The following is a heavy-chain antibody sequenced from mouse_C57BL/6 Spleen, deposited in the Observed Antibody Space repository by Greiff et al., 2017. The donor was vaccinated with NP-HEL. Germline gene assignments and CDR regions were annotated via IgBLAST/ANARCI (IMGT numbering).Heavy chain of an antibody. J-gene: IGHJ3*01. Sequence: QVQLQQPGAELVKPGASVKLSCKASGYTFTSYWMQWVKQRPGQGLEWIGEIDPSDSYTNYNQKFKGKSTLTVDTSSSTAYMQLSSLTSEDSAVDSCARSGDAAQATRFAYWGQGTLVTVSA. CDR1: GYTFTSYW. D-gene: IGHD3-2*02. CDR2: IDPSDSYT. V-gene: IGHV1-50*01. CDR3: ARSGDAAQATRFAY.